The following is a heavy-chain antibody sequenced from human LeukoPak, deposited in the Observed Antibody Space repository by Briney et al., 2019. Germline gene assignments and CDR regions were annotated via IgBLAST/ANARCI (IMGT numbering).Heavy chain of an antibody. CDR3: ARDSLSGAAAGGFDY. CDR1: GYTFTGYY. Sequence: GASVKVSCKASGYTFTGYYMHWVRQAPGQGLEWMGWINPNSGGTNYAQKFQGRATMTRDTSISTAYMELSRLRSDDTAVYYCARDSLSGAAAGGFDYWGQGTLVTVSS. V-gene: IGHV1-2*02. D-gene: IGHD6-13*01. CDR2: INPNSGGT. J-gene: IGHJ4*02.